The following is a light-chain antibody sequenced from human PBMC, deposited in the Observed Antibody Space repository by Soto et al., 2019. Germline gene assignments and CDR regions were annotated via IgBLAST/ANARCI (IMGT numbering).Light chain of an antibody. CDR2: DAS. J-gene: IGKJ1*01. CDR1: QSVSSR. V-gene: IGKV3-15*01. Sequence: EIVMTQSPATLSVSPCERATLSCSASQSVSSRLAWYQQKRGQAPRLLIYDASTRATGIPARFSGSGSGTEFNLTISSLQSEDFAIYYCRHYNNWPPETFGQGTKVDIK. CDR3: RHYNNWPPET.